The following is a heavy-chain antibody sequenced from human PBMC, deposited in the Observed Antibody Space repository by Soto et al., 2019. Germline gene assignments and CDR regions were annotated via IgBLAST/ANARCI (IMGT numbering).Heavy chain of an antibody. D-gene: IGHD5-18*01. CDR3: ARVPRRDGYRLYGMDV. J-gene: IGHJ6*02. CDR1: GFSVSSSY. V-gene: IGHV3-53*01. CDR2: VYSGGNT. Sequence: LRLSCAASGFSVSSSYMSWVRQAPGKGLEWVSIVYSGGNTYYADSVKGRFTISRDNSKNTLNLQMNSLRVEDTAVYYCARVPRRDGYRLYGMDVWGQGTTVTVYS.